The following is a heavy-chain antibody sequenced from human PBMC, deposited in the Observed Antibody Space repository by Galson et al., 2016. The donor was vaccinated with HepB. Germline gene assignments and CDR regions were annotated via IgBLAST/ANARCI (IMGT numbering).Heavy chain of an antibody. Sequence: SLRLSCAASGFTFSNYGMHWVRQAPGKGLEWVAADSMDGRRKFYADSVKGRFTISRDNSNSMLFLQMSSLRADDTAVYYCARDSRFGTLDALDIWGQGTMVTVSS. D-gene: IGHD3-10*01. CDR3: ARDSRFGTLDALDI. V-gene: IGHV3-30*03. CDR1: GFTFSNYG. CDR2: DSMDGRRK. J-gene: IGHJ3*02.